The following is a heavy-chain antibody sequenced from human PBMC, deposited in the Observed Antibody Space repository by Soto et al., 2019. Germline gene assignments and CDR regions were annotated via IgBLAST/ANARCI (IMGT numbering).Heavy chain of an antibody. CDR3: GRQGSWPYYYYGLDV. Sequence: QVQLVQSGPEVKKPGASVKVSCEASGYTFTTSGISWVRQAPGQGLEWMGWISTYNGDTNSAQKFQGRVTMTADTSTGTAYMKLMSLKSDDTAVYYCGRQGSWPYYYYGLDVWGQGTTVTFSS. D-gene: IGHD1-26*01. V-gene: IGHV1-18*01. CDR1: GYTFTTSG. CDR2: ISTYNGDT. J-gene: IGHJ6*02.